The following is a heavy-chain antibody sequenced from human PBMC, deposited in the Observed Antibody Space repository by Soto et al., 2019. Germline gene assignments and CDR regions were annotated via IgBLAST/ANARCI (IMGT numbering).Heavy chain of an antibody. J-gene: IGHJ4*02. V-gene: IGHV1-2*02. CDR1: GYTLTGYY. CDR2: INPNSGDT. CDR3: TRTSYTSVSDFDC. Sequence: ASVKVSCKASGYTLTGYYMHWVRQAPGQGLEWMGWINPNSGDTQYAQKFQGRVTMTRDTSISTAYMELSSLRSDDTAVFYCTRTSYTSVSDFDCWGQGTLVTVSS. D-gene: IGHD3-10*01.